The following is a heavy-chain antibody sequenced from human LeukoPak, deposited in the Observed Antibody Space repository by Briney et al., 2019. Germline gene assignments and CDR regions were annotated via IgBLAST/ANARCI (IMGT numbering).Heavy chain of an antibody. CDR3: ARLAYSSGWYGEKYFDY. CDR2: IYYSGST. Sequence: SETLSLTCTVSGGSISSSSYYWGWIRQPPGKGLEWIGTIYYSGSTYYSPSLKSRVTMSVDTSKNQFSLKLSSVTAADTAVYYCARLAYSSGWYGEKYFDYWGQGTLVTVSS. D-gene: IGHD6-19*01. J-gene: IGHJ4*02. CDR1: GGSISSSSYY. V-gene: IGHV4-39*07.